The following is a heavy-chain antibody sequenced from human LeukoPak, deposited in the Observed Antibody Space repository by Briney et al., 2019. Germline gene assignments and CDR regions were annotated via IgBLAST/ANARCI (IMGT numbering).Heavy chain of an antibody. V-gene: IGHV1-69*05. CDR2: IIPIFGTA. Sequence: SVKVSCKASGGTFSSYAISWVRQAPGQGLEWMGRIIPIFGTANYAQKFQGRVTITTDESTSTAYMELSSLRSEDTAVYYCARATRYFDWLLYWGQGTLVTVSS. D-gene: IGHD3-9*01. J-gene: IGHJ4*02. CDR1: GGTFSSYA. CDR3: ARATRYFDWLLY.